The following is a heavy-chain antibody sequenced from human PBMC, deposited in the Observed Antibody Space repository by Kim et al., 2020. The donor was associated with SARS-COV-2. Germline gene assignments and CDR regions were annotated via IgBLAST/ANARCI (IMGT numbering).Heavy chain of an antibody. J-gene: IGHJ6*02. CDR2: ISSSSSYT. D-gene: IGHD3-22*01. Sequence: GGSLRLSCAASGFTFSDYYMSWIRQAPGKGLEWVSYISSSSSYTNNADSVKGRFTISRDNAKNSLYLQMNSLRAEDTAVYYCARDHSTYYYDSSGYYRALTPEYYYYGMDVWGQGTTVTVSS. CDR1: GFTFSDYY. CDR3: ARDHSTYYYDSSGYYRALTPEYYYYGMDV. V-gene: IGHV3-11*05.